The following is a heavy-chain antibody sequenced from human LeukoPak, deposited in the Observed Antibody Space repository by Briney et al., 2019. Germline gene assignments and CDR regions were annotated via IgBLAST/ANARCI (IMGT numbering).Heavy chain of an antibody. CDR1: GFTFSSYS. Sequence: GGSLRLSCAASGFTFSSYSMNWVRQAPGKGLEWVSTIKSSSSYIYYADSVKGRFTISRDNAKNSLYLHMNSLRAEDTAVYYCARGGVIGYCSSTRCEGDYWGQGPLVTVSS. D-gene: IGHD2-2*01. CDR2: IKSSSSYI. CDR3: ARGGVIGYCSSTRCEGDY. V-gene: IGHV3-21*01. J-gene: IGHJ4*02.